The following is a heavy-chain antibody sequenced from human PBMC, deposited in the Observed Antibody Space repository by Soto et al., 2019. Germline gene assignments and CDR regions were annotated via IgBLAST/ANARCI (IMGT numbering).Heavy chain of an antibody. Sequence: SETLSLTCTVSGGSISSYYWSCIRQPPGKGLEWIGYIYYSGSTNYNPSLKSRVTISVDTSKNQFSLKLSSVTAADTAVYYCARGRTVDDAFDIWGQGTMVTVSS. D-gene: IGHD4-17*01. CDR3: ARGRTVDDAFDI. CDR2: IYYSGST. CDR1: GGSISSYY. J-gene: IGHJ3*02. V-gene: IGHV4-59*01.